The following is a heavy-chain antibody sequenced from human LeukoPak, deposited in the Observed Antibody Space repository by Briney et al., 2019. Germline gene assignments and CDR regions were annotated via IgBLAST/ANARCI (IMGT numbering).Heavy chain of an antibody. Sequence: SETLSLTCAVYGGSFSGYYWSWIRQPPGKGLEWIGEINHSGGTNYNPSLKSRVTISVDTSKNQFSLKLSSVTAADTAVYYCARIGYSYGTDDAFDIWGQGTMVTVSS. CDR1: GGSFSGYY. D-gene: IGHD5-18*01. CDR2: INHSGGT. CDR3: ARIGYSYGTDDAFDI. J-gene: IGHJ3*02. V-gene: IGHV4-34*01.